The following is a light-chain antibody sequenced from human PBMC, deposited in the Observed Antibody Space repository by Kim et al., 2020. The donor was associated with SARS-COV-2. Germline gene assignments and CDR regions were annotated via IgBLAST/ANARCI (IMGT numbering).Light chain of an antibody. CDR3: QQYYSTPFT. V-gene: IGKV4-1*01. Sequence: ATINVKASRSVLYSSNNKNYLAWYQQKPGQPPKLLIYWASTRESGVPDRFSGSGSGTDFALTISSLQAEDVAVYYCQQYYSTPFTFGPGTKVDIK. J-gene: IGKJ3*01. CDR2: WAS. CDR1: RSVLYSSNNKNY.